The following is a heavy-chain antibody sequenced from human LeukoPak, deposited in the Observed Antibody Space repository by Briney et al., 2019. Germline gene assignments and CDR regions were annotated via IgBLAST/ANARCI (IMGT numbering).Heavy chain of an antibody. D-gene: IGHD6-13*01. CDR1: GFTFDDYT. CDR2: ISWDGGST. Sequence: GGSLRLSCAASGFTFDDYTMHWVRQAPGKGLEWVSLISWDGGSTYYADSVKGRSTISRDNSKNSLYLQMNSLRTEDTALYYCAKDASYSSSWSSLFDYWGQGTLVTVSS. V-gene: IGHV3-43*01. CDR3: AKDASYSSSWSSLFDY. J-gene: IGHJ4*02.